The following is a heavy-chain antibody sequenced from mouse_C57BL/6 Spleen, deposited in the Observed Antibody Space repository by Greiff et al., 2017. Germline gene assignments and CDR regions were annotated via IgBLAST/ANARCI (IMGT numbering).Heavy chain of an antibody. CDR2: LYPGGGYT. V-gene: IGHV1-63*01. J-gene: IGHJ1*03. D-gene: IGHD1-1*01. Sequence: QVQLQQSGAELVRPGTSVKMSCKASGYPFTNYWIGWAKQRPGHGLEWIGDLYPGGGYTNYNEKFKGKATLTADKSSSTAYMQFSSLTSEDSAIYYCARAITTVVASPEWYFDVWGTGTTVTVSS. CDR3: ARAITTVVASPEWYFDV. CDR1: GYPFTNYW.